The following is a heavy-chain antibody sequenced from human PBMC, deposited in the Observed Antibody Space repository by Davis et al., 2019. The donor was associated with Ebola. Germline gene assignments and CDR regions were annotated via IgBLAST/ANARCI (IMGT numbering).Heavy chain of an antibody. Sequence: GESLKISCAASGFTFSSYAMSWVRQAPGKGLEWVSAISGSGGSTYYADSVKGRFTISRDNSKNTLYLQMNSLRAEDTAVYYCTTDTGTVTENDYWGQGTLVTVSS. CDR1: GFTFSSYA. V-gene: IGHV3-23*01. J-gene: IGHJ4*02. CDR2: ISGSGGST. CDR3: TTDTGTVTENDY. D-gene: IGHD2-21*02.